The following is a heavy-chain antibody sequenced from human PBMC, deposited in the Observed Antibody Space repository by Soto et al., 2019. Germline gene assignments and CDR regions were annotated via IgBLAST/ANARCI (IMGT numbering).Heavy chain of an antibody. CDR3: ARGMGEANTFSYYYAMDV. Sequence: SETLSLTCAVYGGSFSGYYWSWIRQPPGKGLEWIGEINHSGSTNYNPSLKSRVTISVDTSKNQFSLKVNSATAADTAVYYCARGMGEANTFSYYYAMDVWGQGTTVT. D-gene: IGHD3-16*01. V-gene: IGHV4-34*01. J-gene: IGHJ6*02. CDR1: GGSFSGYY. CDR2: INHSGST.